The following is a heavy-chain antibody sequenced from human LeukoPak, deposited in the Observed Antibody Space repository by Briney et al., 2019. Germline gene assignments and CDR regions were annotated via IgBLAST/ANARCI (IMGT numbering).Heavy chain of an antibody. J-gene: IGHJ4*02. CDR3: ARRSSSWYYFED. CDR2: IYYSGST. D-gene: IGHD6-13*01. V-gene: IGHV4-39*07. Sequence: KTSETLSLTCTVSGGSITSSDYWWAWIRLPPGRGLEWIGSIYYSGSTYYNPPLKSRATISVDTSKNQFSLKLSSVTAADAAVYFCARRSSSWYYFEDGGQGTLVTVSS. CDR1: GGSITSSDYW.